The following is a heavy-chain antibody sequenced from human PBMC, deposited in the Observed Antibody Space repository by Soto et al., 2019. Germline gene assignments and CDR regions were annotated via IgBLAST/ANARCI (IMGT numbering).Heavy chain of an antibody. CDR3: ARDIIAAQSDYYYYYGMDV. CDR2: IWYDGSNK. CDR1: GFTFSSYG. D-gene: IGHD6-6*01. V-gene: IGHV3-33*01. J-gene: IGHJ6*02. Sequence: LRLSCAASGFTFSSYGMHWVRQAPGKGLEWVAVIWYDGSNKYYADSVKGRFTISRDNSKNTLYLQMNSLRAEDTAVYYCARDIIAAQSDYYYYYGMDVWGQGTTVTVSS.